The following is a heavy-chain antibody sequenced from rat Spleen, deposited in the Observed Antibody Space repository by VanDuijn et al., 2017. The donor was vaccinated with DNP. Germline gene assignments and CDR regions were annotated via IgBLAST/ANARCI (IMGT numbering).Heavy chain of an antibody. Sequence: EVQLQESGPGLVKPSQSLSLTCSVTGYSITSNYWGWIRKFPGNKLEWIGHISYSGRTTYNPSLKSRISISRDTSKNQFFLQLSSVTPEDTATYYCARWSNFFDYWGHGVMVTVSS. CDR3: ARWSNFFDY. CDR1: GYSITSNY. CDR2: ISYSGRT. J-gene: IGHJ2*01. V-gene: IGHV3-1*01.